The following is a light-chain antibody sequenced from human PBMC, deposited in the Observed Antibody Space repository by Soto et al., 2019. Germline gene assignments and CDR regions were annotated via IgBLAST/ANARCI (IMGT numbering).Light chain of an antibody. CDR1: SSNIGSNY. CDR2: TNN. V-gene: IGLV1-47*01. Sequence: QSLLTQPPSASGSPGQRVTISCSGSSSNIGSNYVYWYQQLPGTAPKLLIYTNNQRPSGVPDRFSGSKSGTSASLAISGLRSEDEADYYCAAWDDSLSGAVFGGGTHLTV. CDR3: AAWDDSLSGAV. J-gene: IGLJ7*01.